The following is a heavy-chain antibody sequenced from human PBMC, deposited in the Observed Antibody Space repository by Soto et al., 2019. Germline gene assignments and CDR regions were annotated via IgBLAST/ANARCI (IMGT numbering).Heavy chain of an antibody. D-gene: IGHD3-10*01. J-gene: IGHJ3*02. CDR3: ARVWGGAFDI. V-gene: IGHV4-59*01. CDR1: GGSISSYY. Sequence: QVQLQESGPGLVKPSETLSLTCTVSGGSISSYYWSWIRQPPGKGLEWIGYIYYSGSTNYNPSLESRLTISVDTSKNQFSLKLSSVTAADTAVYYCARVWGGAFDIWGQGTMVTVSS. CDR2: IYYSGST.